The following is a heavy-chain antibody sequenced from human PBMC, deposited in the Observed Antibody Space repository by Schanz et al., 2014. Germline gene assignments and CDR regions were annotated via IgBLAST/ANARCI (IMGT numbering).Heavy chain of an antibody. CDR2: ISPSSGGT. D-gene: IGHD3-10*01. V-gene: IGHV1-2*06. CDR1: GYTFTNHY. J-gene: IGHJ5*02. CDR3: AREGTVIRGLSGWFDP. Sequence: QVQVIQSGPEVKKPGASVKVSCKASGYTFTNHYLHWVRQAPGQGLEWMGRISPSSGGTNYAQNFQGRVTMTRDTSISTVYMELSRLRSDDTAVYYCAREGTVIRGLSGWFDPWGQGTLVTVSS.